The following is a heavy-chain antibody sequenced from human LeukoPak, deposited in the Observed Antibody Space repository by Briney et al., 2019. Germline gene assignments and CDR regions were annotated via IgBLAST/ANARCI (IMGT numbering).Heavy chain of an antibody. D-gene: IGHD2-2*01. CDR2: ISSSSSTI. CDR1: GFTFSSYG. J-gene: IGHJ4*02. Sequence: HSGGSLRLSCAASGFTFSSYGMTWVRQAPGKGLEWVSYISSSSSTIYYADSVKGRFTISRDNSKNTLYLQMNSLRADDTAVYYCAKVRYQLLIDYWGQGTLVTVSS. V-gene: IGHV3-48*01. CDR3: AKVRYQLLIDY.